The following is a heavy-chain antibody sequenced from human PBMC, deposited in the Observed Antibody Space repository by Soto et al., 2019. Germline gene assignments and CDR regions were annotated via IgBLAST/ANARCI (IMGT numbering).Heavy chain of an antibody. D-gene: IGHD3-16*01. CDR1: GFTIGDYA. Sequence: PGGSLRLSCRASGFTIGDYAMSWFRQAPGKGLEWISLIRGKAYGGTTEYAASVKGRFTISRDDSESSVHLQMNSLKTEDTAVYCCIRGGAYVAFDYWGQGILVTVSS. CDR3: IRGGAYVAFDY. V-gene: IGHV3-49*03. J-gene: IGHJ4*02. CDR2: IRGKAYGGTT.